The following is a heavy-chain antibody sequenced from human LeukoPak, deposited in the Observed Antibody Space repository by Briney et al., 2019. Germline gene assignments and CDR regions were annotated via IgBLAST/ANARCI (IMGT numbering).Heavy chain of an antibody. V-gene: IGHV4-39*07. CDR2: IYYSGST. J-gene: IGHJ6*03. Sequence: SETLSLTCTVSGGSISSSSYYWGWIRQPPGKGLEWIGSIYYSGSTYYNPSLKSRVTISVDTSKNQFSLKLSSVTAADTAVYYCARGYSYGGEAPYYYYMDVWGKGTTVTVSS. CDR3: ARGYSYGGEAPYYYYMDV. CDR1: GGSISSSSYY. D-gene: IGHD5-18*01.